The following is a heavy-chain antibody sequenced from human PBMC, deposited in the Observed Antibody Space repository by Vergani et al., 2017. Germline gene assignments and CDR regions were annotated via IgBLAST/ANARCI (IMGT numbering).Heavy chain of an antibody. CDR1: GFTFSSYS. J-gene: IGHJ6*02. CDR3: ARGNEVAVAGTSDYYYGMDV. D-gene: IGHD6-19*01. V-gene: IGHV3-21*01. CDR2: ISSSSSYI. Sequence: EVQLVESGGGLVKPGGSLRLSCAASGFTFSSYSMNWVRRAPGKGLEWVSSISSSSSYIYYADSVKGRFTISRDNAKNSLYLQMNSLRAEDTAVYYCARGNEVAVAGTSDYYYGMDVWGQGTTVTVSS.